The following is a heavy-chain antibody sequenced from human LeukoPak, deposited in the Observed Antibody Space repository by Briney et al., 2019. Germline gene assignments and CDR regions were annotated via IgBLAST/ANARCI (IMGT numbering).Heavy chain of an antibody. CDR2: INPSGGST. CDR1: GYTFTSYY. V-gene: IGHV1-46*01. D-gene: IGHD3-22*01. Sequence: ASVKVSCKASGYTFTSYYMHWVRQAPGQGPEWMGIINPSGGSTSYAQKFQGRVTMTRDTSTSTVYMELSSLRSEDTAVYYCARDGPFSRYYYDSSGYSTRRPFDYWGQGTLVTVSS. CDR3: ARDGPFSRYYYDSSGYSTRRPFDY. J-gene: IGHJ4*02.